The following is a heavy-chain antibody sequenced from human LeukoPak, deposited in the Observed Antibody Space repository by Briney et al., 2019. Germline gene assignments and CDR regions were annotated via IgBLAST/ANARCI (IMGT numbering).Heavy chain of an antibody. J-gene: IGHJ5*02. CDR1: GYSISSGYY. V-gene: IGHV4-38-2*02. CDR2: IYHSGST. CDR3: ARESSGVPNCSGGSCYSTRFPNWFDP. D-gene: IGHD2-15*01. Sequence: PSETLSLTCTVSGYSISSGYYWGWIRQPPGKGLEWIGSIYHSGSTYYNPSLKSRVTISVDTSKNQFSLKLSSVTAADTAVYYCARESSGVPNCSGGSCYSTRFPNWFDPWGQGTLVTVSS.